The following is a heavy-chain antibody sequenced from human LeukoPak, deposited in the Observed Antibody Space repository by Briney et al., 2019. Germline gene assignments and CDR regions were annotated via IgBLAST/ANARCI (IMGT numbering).Heavy chain of an antibody. J-gene: IGHJ6*02. CDR1: GFTFSSYA. V-gene: IGHV3-23*01. CDR3: AKYCTSTSCYIYYGMDV. D-gene: IGHD2-2*02. CDR2: ISGSGDGT. Sequence: GGSPRLSCAASGFTFSSYAMSWVRQAPGKGLEWVSAISGSGDGTYYADSVKGRFTISRDNSKNTLYLQMNSLRAEDTAIYYCAKYCTSTSCYIYYGMDVWGQGTTVTVSS.